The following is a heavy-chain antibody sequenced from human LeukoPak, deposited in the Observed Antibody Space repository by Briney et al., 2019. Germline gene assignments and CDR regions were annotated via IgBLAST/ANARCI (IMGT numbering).Heavy chain of an antibody. CDR2: MYHSGIT. J-gene: IGHJ5*02. CDR3: ARLTPGKNWFDP. V-gene: IGHV4-38-2*01. D-gene: IGHD3-10*01. CDR1: GYSINSAYY. Sequence: PSETLSLTCAVSGYSINSAYYWGWIRPPPGKGLELIASMYHSGITYYNSSIKSRATISVDTSKNQFSLKLNSVTAADTSVYYCARLTPGKNWFDPWGHGTLVTVSS.